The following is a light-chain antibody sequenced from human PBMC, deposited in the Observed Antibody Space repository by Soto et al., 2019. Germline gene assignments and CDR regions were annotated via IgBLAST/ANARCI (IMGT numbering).Light chain of an antibody. J-gene: IGKJ3*01. CDR2: GAS. CDR1: QGIRSY. CDR3: QQLNIFPPLFT. Sequence: DIQLTQSPFFLSASVGDRVTITCRASQGIRSYLAWYQQRPGKAPELLIYGASTLRTGGASRFSGSGSGTEFTRTISSLQPEDFATYFCQQLNIFPPLFTFGPGTKVDIK. V-gene: IGKV1-9*01.